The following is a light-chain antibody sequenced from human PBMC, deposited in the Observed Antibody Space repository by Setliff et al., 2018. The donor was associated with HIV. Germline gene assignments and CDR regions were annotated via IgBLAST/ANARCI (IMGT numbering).Light chain of an antibody. V-gene: IGKV4-1*01. CDR3: QQYYSTPLT. Sequence: DIVMTQSPDSLAVSLGERATFNCKSSQSVLYSSNNKNYLTWYQQKPGQPPRLLIHWASTRESGVPDRFSGSGSGTDFTLTISSLQAEDVAVYYCQQYYSTPLTFGGGTK. CDR2: WAS. J-gene: IGKJ4*01. CDR1: QSVLYSSNNKNY.